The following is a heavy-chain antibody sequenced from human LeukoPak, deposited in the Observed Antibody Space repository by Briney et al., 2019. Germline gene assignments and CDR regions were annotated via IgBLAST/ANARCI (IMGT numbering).Heavy chain of an antibody. Sequence: ASVKVSCKASGGTFSSYAISWVRQAPGQGLEWMGGIIPIFGTANYAQKFQGRVTITADESTSTAYMELSSLRSEDTAVYYCARGAPGLAYCGGDCYPPNWFDPWGQGTLVTVSS. J-gene: IGHJ5*02. CDR2: IIPIFGTA. CDR3: ARGAPGLAYCGGDCYPPNWFDP. CDR1: GGTFSSYA. V-gene: IGHV1-69*13. D-gene: IGHD2-21*02.